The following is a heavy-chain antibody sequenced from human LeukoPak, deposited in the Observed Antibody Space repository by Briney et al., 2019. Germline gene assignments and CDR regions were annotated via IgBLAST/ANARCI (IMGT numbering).Heavy chain of an antibody. CDR3: ASSPPMGYCSGGSCYGGDWFDP. J-gene: IGHJ5*02. D-gene: IGHD2-15*01. CDR1: GGTFSSYA. V-gene: IGHV1-69*06. Sequence: ASVKVSCKASGGTFSSYAISWVRQAPGQGLEXXXXXXPIFGTANYAQKFQGRVTITADKSTSTAYMELSSLRSEDTAVYYCASSPPMGYCSGGSCYGGDWFDPWGQGTLVTVSS. CDR2: XXPIFGTA.